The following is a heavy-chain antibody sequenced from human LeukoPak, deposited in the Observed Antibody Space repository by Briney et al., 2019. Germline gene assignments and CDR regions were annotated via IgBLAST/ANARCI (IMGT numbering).Heavy chain of an antibody. D-gene: IGHD6-13*01. V-gene: IGHV4-59*08. CDR3: ATGLAAAGTGY. J-gene: IGHJ4*02. Sequence: PSETLSLTCTVSGGSISSYYWSWIRQPPGKGLEWIGYIYYSGSTNYNLSLKSRVTISVDTSKNQFSLKLSSVTAADTAVYYCATGLAAAGTGYWGQGTLVTVSS. CDR1: GGSISSYY. CDR2: IYYSGST.